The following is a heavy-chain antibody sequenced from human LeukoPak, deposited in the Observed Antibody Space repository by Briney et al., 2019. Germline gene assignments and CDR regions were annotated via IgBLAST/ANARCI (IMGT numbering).Heavy chain of an antibody. J-gene: IGHJ3*02. Sequence: SETLSLTCTVSGGSISSSSHYWSWIRQPPGKGLEWIASINYSGSTNYNPSLKSRVTISVDTSKNQFSLKLYSVTAADTAVYFCARAYYYDSSGYDDAFDIWGQGTMVTVSS. CDR2: INYSGST. D-gene: IGHD3-22*01. V-gene: IGHV4-39*07. CDR1: GGSISSSSHY. CDR3: ARAYYYDSSGYDDAFDI.